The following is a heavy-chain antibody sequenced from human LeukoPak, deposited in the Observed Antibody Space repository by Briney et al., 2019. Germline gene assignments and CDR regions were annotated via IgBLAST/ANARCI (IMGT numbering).Heavy chain of an antibody. D-gene: IGHD2-2*01. CDR3: ARGKGYFDP. J-gene: IGHJ5*02. CDR1: GFTFSSYW. Sequence: GGSLRLSCAASGFTFSSYWMSWVRQAPGEGLECVANIKQDGSEKNYVDSVKGRFTISRDNAKNSLYLQVNSLRVEDTAVYYCARGKGYFDPWGQGTLVTVSS. V-gene: IGHV3-7*01. CDR2: IKQDGSEK.